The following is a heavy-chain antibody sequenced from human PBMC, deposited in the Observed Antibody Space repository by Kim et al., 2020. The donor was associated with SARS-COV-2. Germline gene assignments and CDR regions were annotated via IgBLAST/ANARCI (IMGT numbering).Heavy chain of an antibody. V-gene: IGHV4-59*08. CDR3: ARHGYSSSSLVGY. Sequence: YTPSLKSRVTISVDTSKNQFSLKLSSVTAADTAVYYCARHGYSSSSLVGYWGQGTLVTVSS. J-gene: IGHJ4*02. D-gene: IGHD6-6*01.